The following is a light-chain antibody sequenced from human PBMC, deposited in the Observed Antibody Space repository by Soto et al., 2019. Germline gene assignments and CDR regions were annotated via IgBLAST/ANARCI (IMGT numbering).Light chain of an antibody. Sequence: QSALTQPRSVSGSPGQSVTISCTGTSSDVGGYNYVSWYQQNPGKAPKLMIYDVIKRPSGVPDRFSGSKSGNTASLTISGLQADDEADYYCCSYAGSYTLVFGGGTQLTVL. CDR3: CSYAGSYTLV. CDR1: SSDVGGYNY. CDR2: DVI. J-gene: IGLJ2*01. V-gene: IGLV2-11*01.